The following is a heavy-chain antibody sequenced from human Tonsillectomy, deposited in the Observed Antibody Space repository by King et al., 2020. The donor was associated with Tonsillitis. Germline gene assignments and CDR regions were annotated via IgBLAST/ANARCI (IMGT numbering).Heavy chain of an antibody. D-gene: IGHD6-19*01. J-gene: IGHJ6*02. CDR3: ARGIRSGIAVAGTYHYYYGMDV. V-gene: IGHV3-30*04. Sequence: VQLVESGGGVVQPGTSLRLSCAASGFTFSSYAMHWVRQAPGKGLEWVAVISYDGSHKDNADSVKGRFISSRDNSKNTLYLQMNSLRAEDTAMYYCARGIRSGIAVAGTYHYYYGMDVWGQGNMVTVSS. CDR1: GFTFSSYA. CDR2: ISYDGSHK.